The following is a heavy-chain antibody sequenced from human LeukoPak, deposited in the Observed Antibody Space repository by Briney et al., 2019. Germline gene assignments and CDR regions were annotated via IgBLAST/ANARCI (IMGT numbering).Heavy chain of an antibody. J-gene: IGHJ4*02. CDR1: GYSFTSHW. D-gene: IGHD2-15*01. V-gene: IGHV5-51*01. Sequence: HGESLKISCKGSGYSFTSHWIGWVRQMPGKGLEWMGIIYPGDSDTRYSPSFQGQVTISADKSISTAYLQWSSLGASDTAMYYCARRGCNGGSCYAYWGQGTLVTVSS. CDR2: IYPGDSDT. CDR3: ARRGCNGGSCYAY.